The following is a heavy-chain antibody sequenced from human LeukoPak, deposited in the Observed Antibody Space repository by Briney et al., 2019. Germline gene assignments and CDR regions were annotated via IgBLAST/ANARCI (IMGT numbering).Heavy chain of an antibody. CDR2: VNPDDSDT. V-gene: IGHV5-51*01. CDR3: ARLRWPRGGRSSFDY. J-gene: IGHJ4*02. D-gene: IGHD3-10*01. CDR1: GYSFTSHW. Sequence: GESLQISCQGSGYSFTSHWIGWVRPMPGKGREWMGIVNPDDSDTIYSPYFQGQVTISADESITTAYLQWSSLKASDTAMYYCARLRWPRGGRSSFDYWGQGALVTVSS.